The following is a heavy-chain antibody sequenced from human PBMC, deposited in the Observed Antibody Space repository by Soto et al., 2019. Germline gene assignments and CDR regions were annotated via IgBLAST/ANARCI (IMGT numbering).Heavy chain of an antibody. D-gene: IGHD6-19*01. Sequence: SETLSLTCTVSGHSLSSGGYYWSWIRQHPGKGLEWVGYIYFTGTTLYNPPLKSRLAISVDTSKNQFSLKLTSVTAADTAVYYCARDWGSSGWPNWGQGVLVTVSS. V-gene: IGHV4-31*03. CDR2: IYFTGTT. CDR1: GHSLSSGGYY. CDR3: ARDWGSSGWPN. J-gene: IGHJ4*02.